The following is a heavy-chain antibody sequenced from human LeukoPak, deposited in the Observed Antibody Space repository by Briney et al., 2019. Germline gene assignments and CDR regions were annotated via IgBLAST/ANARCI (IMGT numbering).Heavy chain of an antibody. D-gene: IGHD1-7*01. V-gene: IGHV3-11*06. CDR2: ISSSSSYI. CDR1: GFTFSDYY. CDR3: ARAYSLTGTTGY. J-gene: IGHJ4*02. Sequence: PGGSLRLSCAASGFTFSDYYMSWIRQAPGKGLEWVSSISSSSSYIYYADSVKGRFTISRDNAKNSLYLQMNSLRAEDTAVYYCARAYSLTGTTGYWGQGTLVTVSS.